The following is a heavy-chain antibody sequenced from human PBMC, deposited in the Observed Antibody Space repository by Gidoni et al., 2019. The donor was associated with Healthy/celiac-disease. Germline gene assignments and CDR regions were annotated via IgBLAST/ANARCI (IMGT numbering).Heavy chain of an antibody. J-gene: IGHJ6*02. CDR2: ST. D-gene: IGHD3-16*02. CDR3: ARDRDRGMDV. V-gene: IGHV4-31*02. Sequence: STYYNPSLKSRVTISVDTSKNQFSLKLSSVTAADTAVYHCARDRDRGMDVWGQGTTVTVSS.